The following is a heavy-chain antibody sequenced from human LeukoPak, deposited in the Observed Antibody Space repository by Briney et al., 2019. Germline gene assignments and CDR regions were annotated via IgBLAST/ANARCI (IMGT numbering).Heavy chain of an antibody. Sequence: GASVKVSCKASGYTFTSYDISWVRQATGQGLEWMGWMNPNSGNTGYAQKFQGRVTMTRNTSISTAYMELSSLRSEDTAVYYCARGLAAAGTSPRFDPWGQGTLVTVSS. CDR1: GYTFTSYD. CDR2: MNPNSGNT. J-gene: IGHJ5*02. CDR3: ARGLAAAGTSPRFDP. V-gene: IGHV1-8*01. D-gene: IGHD6-13*01.